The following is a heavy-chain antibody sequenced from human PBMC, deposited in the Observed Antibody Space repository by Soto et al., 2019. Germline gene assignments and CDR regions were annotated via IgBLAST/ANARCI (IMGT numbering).Heavy chain of an antibody. CDR3: TSSTSPDAY. D-gene: IGHD2-2*01. CDR2: INSGSTSV. Sequence: EVQLVESGGGLVQPGGSLRLSCVASGFDFNRYSMNWVRQAPGKGLGWISYINSGSTSVFYADSVRGRFTISRDNAKNSLYLQMNSLRAEDTAVYYCTSSTSPDAYWGQGTLVTVSS. J-gene: IGHJ4*02. CDR1: GFDFNRYS. V-gene: IGHV3-48*04.